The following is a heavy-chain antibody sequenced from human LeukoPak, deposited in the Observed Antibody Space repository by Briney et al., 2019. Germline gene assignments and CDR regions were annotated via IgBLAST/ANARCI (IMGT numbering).Heavy chain of an antibody. Sequence: GGSLRLSCAASGFTFSTYGMHWVRQAPGKGLQWVANIKQDGSEKYYVDSVKGRFTISRDNAKNSLYLQMNSLRAEDTAVYYCARGDYYDSSGYYGLGDYWGQGTLVTVSS. CDR3: ARGDYYDSSGYYGLGDY. J-gene: IGHJ4*02. V-gene: IGHV3-7*01. CDR2: IKQDGSEK. CDR1: GFTFSTYG. D-gene: IGHD3-22*01.